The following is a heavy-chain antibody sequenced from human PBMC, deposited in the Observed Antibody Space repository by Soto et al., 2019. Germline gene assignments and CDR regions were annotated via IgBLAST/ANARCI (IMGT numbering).Heavy chain of an antibody. CDR2: INQDGSKR. J-gene: IGHJ4*02. D-gene: IGHD3-9*01. CDR1: GFTFSNYW. Sequence: GGSLRLSCAASGFTFSNYWMTWVRQAPGKGLEWVANINQDGSKRFYVDSVKGRFSISRDNAKKSLYLQMNSLRAEDTAVYSCARSFDILTLGLGYWGQGILVTVSS. V-gene: IGHV3-7*01. CDR3: ARSFDILTLGLGY.